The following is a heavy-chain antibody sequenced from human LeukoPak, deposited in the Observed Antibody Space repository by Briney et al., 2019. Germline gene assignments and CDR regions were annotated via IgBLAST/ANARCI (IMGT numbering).Heavy chain of an antibody. CDR2: IYYSGST. Sequence: SQTLSLTCTVSGGSISSGGYYWSWIRQHPGKGLEWIGYIYYSGSTDYNPSLKSRVTISVDTSKNQFSLKLSSVTAADTAVYYCAGNVPSHFDYWGQGTLVTVSS. D-gene: IGHD4-23*01. CDR1: GGSISSGGYY. V-gene: IGHV4-31*03. J-gene: IGHJ4*02. CDR3: AGNVPSHFDY.